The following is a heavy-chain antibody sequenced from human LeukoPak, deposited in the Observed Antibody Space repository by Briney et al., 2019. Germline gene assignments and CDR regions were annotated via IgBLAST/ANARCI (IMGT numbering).Heavy chain of an antibody. Sequence: GGSLRLSCAASGFTFSSYGMHWVRQAPGKGLEWVAVISYDESNKSYAGSVKGRFTISRDNSKNTLYLQMNSLRAEDTAVYYCAKGMSYGDYSGFDYWGQGTLVTVSS. V-gene: IGHV3-30*18. J-gene: IGHJ4*02. D-gene: IGHD4-17*01. CDR1: GFTFSSYG. CDR3: AKGMSYGDYSGFDY. CDR2: ISYDESNK.